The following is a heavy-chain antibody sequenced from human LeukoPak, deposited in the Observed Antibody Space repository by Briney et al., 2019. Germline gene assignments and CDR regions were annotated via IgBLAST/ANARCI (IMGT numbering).Heavy chain of an antibody. J-gene: IGHJ4*02. CDR3: ARGSSSWYGRTWVDY. V-gene: IGHV3-7*04. CDR1: GFTFSSYW. D-gene: IGHD6-13*01. CDR2: IKQDGSEK. Sequence: GGSLRLSCAASGFTFSSYWMSWVRQAPGKGLEWVANIKQDGSEKYYVDSVKGRFTISRDNAKNSLYLQMNSLRAEDTAVYYCARGSSSWYGRTWVDYWGQGTLVTVSS.